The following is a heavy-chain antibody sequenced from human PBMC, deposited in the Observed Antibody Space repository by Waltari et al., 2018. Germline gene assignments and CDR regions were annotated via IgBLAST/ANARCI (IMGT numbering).Heavy chain of an antibody. CDR2: IRTKPTTYAP. CDR3: TPQDCSGVGSSTPY. D-gene: IGHD2-8*02. CDR1: GFTFSGSA. V-gene: IGHV3-73*02. J-gene: IGHJ4*02. Sequence: EVHVVESGGGLVQPGGSLKLSCAASGFTFSGSAVHWVRQAPGKGLEWVGRIRTKPTTYAPAYAASVKGRFTISEDDSNKTTYLQMNGLKIDDTAVYYCTPQDCSGVGSSTPYWGQGTLVTVSS.